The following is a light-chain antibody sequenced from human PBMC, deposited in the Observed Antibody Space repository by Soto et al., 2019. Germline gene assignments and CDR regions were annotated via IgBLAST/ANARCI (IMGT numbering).Light chain of an antibody. V-gene: IGLV1-51*01. J-gene: IGLJ2*01. CDR1: SSNIGNNY. CDR2: DNN. CDR3: GTWDSSLSAVV. Sequence: QPVLTQPPSVSAAPGQKVTISCSGSSSNIGNNYVSWYQQLPGTAPKLLIYDNNKRPSGIPDRFSGSKSGTSATLGITGLQTGDEVDYYCGTWDSSLSAVVFGGGTKVTVL.